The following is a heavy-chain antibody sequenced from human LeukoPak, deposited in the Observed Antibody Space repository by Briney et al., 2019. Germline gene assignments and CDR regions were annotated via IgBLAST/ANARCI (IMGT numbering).Heavy chain of an antibody. J-gene: IGHJ3*02. Sequence: SGPTLVKPTQTLTLTCTFSGFPLSTSGVGVGWIRQPPGKALEWLALIYWNDDKRYSPSLKSRLTITKDTSKNQVVLTMTNMDPVDTATYYCAHSTYDFWSGSYSSTAFDIWGQGTMVTVSS. CDR1: GFPLSTSGVG. CDR2: IYWNDDK. D-gene: IGHD3-3*01. V-gene: IGHV2-5*01. CDR3: AHSTYDFWSGSYSSTAFDI.